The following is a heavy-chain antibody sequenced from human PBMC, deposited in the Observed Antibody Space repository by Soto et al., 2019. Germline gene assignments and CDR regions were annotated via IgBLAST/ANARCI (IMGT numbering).Heavy chain of an antibody. D-gene: IGHD5-12*01. CDR1: ADIFNNYY. J-gene: IGHJ3*02. CDR3: ASVFKMATIQDAFDI. CDR2: IIPIFGTA. Sequence: SVKVSCKTSADIFNNYYMHWVRQAPGQGLEWMGGIIPIFGTANYAQKFQGRVTITADKSTSTAYMELSSLRSEDTAVYYCASVFKMATIQDAFDIWGQGTMVTVSS. V-gene: IGHV1-69*06.